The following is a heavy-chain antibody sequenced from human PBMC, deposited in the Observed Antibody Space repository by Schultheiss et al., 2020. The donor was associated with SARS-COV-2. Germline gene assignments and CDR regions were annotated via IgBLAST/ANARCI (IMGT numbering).Heavy chain of an antibody. Sequence: SETLSLTCAVYGGSFSGYYWSWIRQPPGKGLEWIGYIYYSGSTNYNPSLKSRVTISVDTSKNQFSLKLSSVTAADTAVYYCAKMGTTVTTLHGYWGQGTLVTVSS. CDR1: GGSFSGYY. CDR2: IYYSGST. J-gene: IGHJ4*02. D-gene: IGHD4-17*01. V-gene: IGHV4-34*01. CDR3: AKMGTTVTTLHGY.